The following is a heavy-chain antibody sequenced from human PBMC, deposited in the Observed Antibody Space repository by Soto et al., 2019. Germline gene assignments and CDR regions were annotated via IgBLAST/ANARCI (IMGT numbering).Heavy chain of an antibody. CDR2: MHYTAST. CDR3: ARLHRAAYYYYSGMYV. CDR1: GYSITSTNW. J-gene: IGHJ6*02. V-gene: IGHV4-28*01. Sequence: SETLSLTCAVSGYSITSTNWWGWIRQPPGKGLEWIGLMHYTASTYYNPSLKSRVTMSMDTSKNQVYLELRSVPDADRAVYYCARLHRAAYYYYSGMYVWGQGTTVTVS. D-gene: IGHD2-15*01.